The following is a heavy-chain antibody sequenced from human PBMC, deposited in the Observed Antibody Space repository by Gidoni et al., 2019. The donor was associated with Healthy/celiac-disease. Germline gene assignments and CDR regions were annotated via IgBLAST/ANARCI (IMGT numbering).Heavy chain of an antibody. V-gene: IGHV4-34*01. Sequence: QVQLQQWGAGLLKPSETLSLTCAVYGGSFSGYYWSWIRQPPGKGLEWIGEIKQSGSTNYNPSLKSRVTITVDTSKNQFSLKLSSVTAADTAVYYCASLYSSSLEWGQGTLVTVSS. CDR3: ASLYSSSLE. D-gene: IGHD6-6*01. CDR1: GGSFSGYY. J-gene: IGHJ4*02. CDR2: IKQSGST.